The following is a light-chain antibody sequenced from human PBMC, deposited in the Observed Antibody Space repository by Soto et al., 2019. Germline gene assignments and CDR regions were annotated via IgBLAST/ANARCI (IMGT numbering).Light chain of an antibody. J-gene: IGKJ3*01. CDR1: QSISSY. CDR3: QKYDNLPPA. V-gene: IGKV1-33*01. Sequence: DIQMTQSPATLSASVGDRVTITCRASQSISSYLNWYQQKPGTGPKLLIYYASNLETGVPSRFSGSGSGTAFTFTISSLQPEDIATYYCQKYDNLPPAFGPGTKVDIK. CDR2: YAS.